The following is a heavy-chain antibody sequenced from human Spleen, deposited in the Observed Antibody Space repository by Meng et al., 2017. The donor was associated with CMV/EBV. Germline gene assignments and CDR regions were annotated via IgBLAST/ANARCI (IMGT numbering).Heavy chain of an antibody. CDR2: IYYSGST. J-gene: IGHJ6*02. D-gene: IGHD3-3*01. Sequence: SETLSLTCTVSGGSISSSSYYWGWIRQPPGKGLEWIGSIYYSGSTYYNPSLKSRVTISVDTSKNQFSLKLSSVTAADTAVYYCAARRLRFLEWFWDYGMDVWGQGTTVTVSS. CDR3: AARRLRFLEWFWDYGMDV. CDR1: GGSISSSSYY. V-gene: IGHV4-39*07.